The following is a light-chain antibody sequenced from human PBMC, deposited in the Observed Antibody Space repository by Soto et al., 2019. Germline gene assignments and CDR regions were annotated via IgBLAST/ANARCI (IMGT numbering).Light chain of an antibody. CDR1: QSVSSN. CDR2: GAS. V-gene: IGKV3-15*01. J-gene: IGKJ1*01. Sequence: EIVMTQSPATLSVSPGERATLSCRASQSVSSNLAWYQQKPGQAPRLLIYGASTRATGIPARFSGSGSGTEFTLTISSLQSEDSAVYYCQQYNSWRWTFGQGTKVDIK. CDR3: QQYNSWRWT.